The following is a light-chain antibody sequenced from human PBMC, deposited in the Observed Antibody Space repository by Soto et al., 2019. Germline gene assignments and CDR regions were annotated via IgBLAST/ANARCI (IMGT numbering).Light chain of an antibody. CDR3: SSYRNGNSLDV. CDR1: SSDVGSYNF. V-gene: IGLV2-14*01. CDR2: EVS. Sequence: QSVLTQPASVSGSPGQSITISCTGTSSDVGSYNFVSWYQHYPGRAPKLMIYEVSNRPSGVSSRFFGSKSGNTASLTISGLQAEDEADYYCSSYRNGNSLDVFGTGTKVTVL. J-gene: IGLJ1*01.